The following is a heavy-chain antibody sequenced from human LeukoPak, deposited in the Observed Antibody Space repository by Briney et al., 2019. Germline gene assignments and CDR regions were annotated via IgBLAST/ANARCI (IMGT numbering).Heavy chain of an antibody. CDR2: INPNSGGT. D-gene: IGHD5-24*01. CDR1: GYTFTGYY. J-gene: IGHJ4*02. CDR3: ARPLDGYDTTTFDY. Sequence: GASVKVSCKASGYTFTGYYMHWVRQAPGQGLEWMGWINPNSGGTNYAQKFQGRVTMTRDTSISTAYMELSSLRSEDTAVYYCARPLDGYDTTTFDYWGQGTLVTVSS. V-gene: IGHV1-2*02.